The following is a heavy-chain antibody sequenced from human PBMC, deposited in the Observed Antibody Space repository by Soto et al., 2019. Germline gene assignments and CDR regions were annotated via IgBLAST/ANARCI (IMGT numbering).Heavy chain of an antibody. J-gene: IGHJ4*02. Sequence: QLQLQESGSGLVKPSQTLSLTCAVSGGSISSGGYSWSWIRQPPGKGLEWIGYIHQTGITYYNPSLKSRVTISLDRSNNQFSLNLSAVTAADTAVYCCARDRKQSNYFDDWGQGTLVTVSS. CDR1: GGSISSGGYS. CDR3: ARDRKQSNYFDD. V-gene: IGHV4-30-2*01. CDR2: IHQTGIT.